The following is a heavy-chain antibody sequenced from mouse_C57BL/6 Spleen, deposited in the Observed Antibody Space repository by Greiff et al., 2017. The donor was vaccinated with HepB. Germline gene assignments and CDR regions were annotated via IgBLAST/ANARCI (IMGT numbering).Heavy chain of an antibody. D-gene: IGHD1-1*01. J-gene: IGHJ1*03. CDR1: GYTFTSYW. Sequence: VQLQQPGAELVMPGASVKLSCKASGYTFTSYWMHWVKQRPGQGLEWIGEIDPSDSYTNYNQKFKGKSTLTVDKSSSTAYMQLSSLTSEDSAVYYCAREEGTTVVEYFDVWGTGTTVTVAS. CDR3: AREEGTTVVEYFDV. CDR2: IDPSDSYT. V-gene: IGHV1-69*01.